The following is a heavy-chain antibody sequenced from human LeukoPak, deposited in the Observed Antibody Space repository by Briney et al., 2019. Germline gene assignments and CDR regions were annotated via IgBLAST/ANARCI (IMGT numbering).Heavy chain of an antibody. J-gene: IGHJ4*02. CDR2: ISSSSSTI. Sequence: GGSLRLSCAASGFTFSSYSMNWVRQAPGKGLEWVSYISSSSSTIYYADSVKGRFTISRDNAKNSLYLQMNSLRAEDTALYYCAKAYGSGSYKFDYWGQGTLVTVSS. CDR1: GFTFSSYS. V-gene: IGHV3-48*04. CDR3: AKAYGSGSYKFDY. D-gene: IGHD3-10*01.